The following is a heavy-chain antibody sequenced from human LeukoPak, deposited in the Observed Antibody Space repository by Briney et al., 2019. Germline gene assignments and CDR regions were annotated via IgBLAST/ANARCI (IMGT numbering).Heavy chain of an antibody. CDR3: AREHYYDSSGYCFDY. J-gene: IGHJ4*02. Sequence: PSETLSLTCTVSGGSISSSSYYWGWIRQPPGKGLEWIGSIYYSGSTYYNPSLKSRVTISVDTSKNQFSLKLSSVTAADTAVYYCAREHYYDSSGYCFDYWGQGTLVTVSS. CDR1: GGSISSSSYY. CDR2: IYYSGST. D-gene: IGHD3-22*01. V-gene: IGHV4-39*07.